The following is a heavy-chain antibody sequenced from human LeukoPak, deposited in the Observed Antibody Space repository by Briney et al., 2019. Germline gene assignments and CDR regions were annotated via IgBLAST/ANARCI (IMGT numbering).Heavy chain of an antibody. J-gene: IGHJ4*02. CDR2: ISGSGGST. CDR1: GFTFSSYA. D-gene: IGHD5-18*01. V-gene: IGHV3-23*01. Sequence: GGSLRLSCAASGFTFSSYAMSWVRQAPGKGLKWVSTISGSGGSTDYADSVKGRFTISRDNSKNTLYLQMNSLGAEDTAVYYCAKSLPRGYIYGSDYWGQGTLVTVSS. CDR3: AKSLPRGYIYGSDY.